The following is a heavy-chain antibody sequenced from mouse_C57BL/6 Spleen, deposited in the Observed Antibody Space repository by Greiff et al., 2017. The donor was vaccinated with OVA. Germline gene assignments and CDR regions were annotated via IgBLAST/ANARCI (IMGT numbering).Heavy chain of an antibody. CDR2: INPNNGGT. CDR3: ARYHAPACYYGSSYYAMDY. D-gene: IGHD1-1*01. Sequence: EVQLQQSGPELVKPGASVKIPCKASGYKFTDYNMDWVKQSHGKSLEWIGDINPNNGGTIYNQKFKGKATLTVDKSSSTAYMELRSLTSADTAVYYSARYHAPACYYGSSYYAMDYWGQGTSVTVSS. CDR1: GYKFTDYN. V-gene: IGHV1-18*01. J-gene: IGHJ4*01.